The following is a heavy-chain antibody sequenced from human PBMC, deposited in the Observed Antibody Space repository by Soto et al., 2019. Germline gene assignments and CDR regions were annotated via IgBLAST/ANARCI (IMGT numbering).Heavy chain of an antibody. CDR1: GGSVSSGSYY. CDR2: IYYSGST. CDR3: ARDHPYSSSWFDP. Sequence: QVQLQESGPGLVKPSETLSLTCTVSGGSVSSGSYYWSWIRQPPGEGLEWIGYIYYSGSTNYNPSLQSRVTISVDTSKNQFSLKLSSVTAADTAVYYCARDHPYSSSWFDPWGQGTLVTVSS. V-gene: IGHV4-61*01. J-gene: IGHJ5*02. D-gene: IGHD6-13*01.